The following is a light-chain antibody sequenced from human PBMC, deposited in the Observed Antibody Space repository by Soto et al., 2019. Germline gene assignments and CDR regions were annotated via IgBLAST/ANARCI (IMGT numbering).Light chain of an antibody. J-gene: IGLJ3*02. CDR2: GNS. V-gene: IGLV1-40*01. CDR1: SSNIGAGYD. Sequence: QSVLTQPPSVSGAPGQRVTISCTASSSNIGAGYDVHWYQQLPGTVPKLLIYGNSNRPSGVPDRFSGSKSGTSASLAITGLQAEDEAEYYCQSYDSSLSGWVFGGGTQLTVL. CDR3: QSYDSSLSGWV.